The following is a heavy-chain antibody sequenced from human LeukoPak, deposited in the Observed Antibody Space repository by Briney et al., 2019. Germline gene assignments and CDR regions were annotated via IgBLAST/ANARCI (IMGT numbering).Heavy chain of an antibody. CDR2: IGSSSNNI. D-gene: IGHD2/OR15-2a*01. CDR1: GFTFSSYE. CDR3: ARDYLYAFDF. J-gene: IGHJ3*01. Sequence: GGSLRLSCAASGFTFSSYEMNWVRQAPGKGLEWVSYIGSSSNNIYYGDSVKGRFTSSRDNAKNSLYLQMDSLRAEDKAVYYFARDYLYAFDFCGQGTMVTASS. V-gene: IGHV3-48*03.